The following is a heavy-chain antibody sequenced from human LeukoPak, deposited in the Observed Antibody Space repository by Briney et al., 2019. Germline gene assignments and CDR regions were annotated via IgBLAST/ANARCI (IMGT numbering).Heavy chain of an antibody. Sequence: GGSLRLSCAASGFTFGSYAMSWVRQAPGKGLEWVSAISGSGGSTYYADSVKGRFTISRDNSKNTLYLQMNSLRAEDTAVYSCAKVTPMVRGVIARPYYFDYWGQGTLVTVSS. D-gene: IGHD3-10*01. CDR1: GFTFGSYA. CDR3: AKVTPMVRGVIARPYYFDY. J-gene: IGHJ4*02. V-gene: IGHV3-23*01. CDR2: ISGSGGST.